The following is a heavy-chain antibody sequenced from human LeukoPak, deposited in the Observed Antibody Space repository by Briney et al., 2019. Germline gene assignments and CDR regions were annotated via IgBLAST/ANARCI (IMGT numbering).Heavy chain of an antibody. V-gene: IGHV4-59*01. CDR2: IYYSGST. J-gene: IGHJ4*02. CDR1: GGSISSYY. CDR3: ARGAAGYSYG. D-gene: IGHD5-18*01. Sequence: SETLSLTCTVSGGSISSYYWSWIRQPPGKGLEWIGHIYYSGSTNYNPTLKSRATISIDTSKNQFSLRLSSVTAADTAVYYCARGAAGYSYGWGQGTLVTVSS.